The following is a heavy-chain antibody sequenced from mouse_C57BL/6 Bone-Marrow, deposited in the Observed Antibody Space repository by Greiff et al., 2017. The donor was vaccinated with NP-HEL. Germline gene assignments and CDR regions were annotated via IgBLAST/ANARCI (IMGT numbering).Heavy chain of an antibody. V-gene: IGHV1-80*01. D-gene: IGHD1-1*01. CDR3: ARRGTTVPHFDY. J-gene: IGHJ2*01. CDR1: GYAFSSYW. CDR2: IYPGDGDT. Sequence: QVQLKQSGAELVKPGASVKISCKASGYAFSSYWMNWVKQRPGKGLEWIGQIYPGDGDTNYNGKFKGKATLTADKSSSTAYMQLSSLTSEDSAVYFCARRGTTVPHFDYWGQGTTLTVSS.